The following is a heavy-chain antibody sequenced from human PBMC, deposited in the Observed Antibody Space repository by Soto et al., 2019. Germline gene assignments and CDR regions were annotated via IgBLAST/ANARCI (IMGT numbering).Heavy chain of an antibody. Sequence: HPGGSLRLSCAASGFTFSGSAMHWVRQASGKGLEWVGRIRSKANSYATAYAASVKGRFTISRDDSKNTACLQMNSLKTEDTAVYYCTSPSYGDPYYYYYYGMDVWGQGTTVTVSS. J-gene: IGHJ6*02. V-gene: IGHV3-73*01. CDR2: IRSKANSYAT. CDR3: TSPSYGDPYYYYYYGMDV. D-gene: IGHD4-17*01. CDR1: GFTFSGSA.